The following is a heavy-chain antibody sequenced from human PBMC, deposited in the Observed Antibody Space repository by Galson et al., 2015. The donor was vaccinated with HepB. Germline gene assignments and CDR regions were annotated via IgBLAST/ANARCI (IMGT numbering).Heavy chain of an antibody. CDR3: ASRYWVPYGLDV. CDR1: GFTFSNYG. CDR2: ISTGSSTT. D-gene: IGHD2-21*01. V-gene: IGHV3-48*01. Sequence: SLRLSCAASGFTFSNYGVNWVRQPPGKGLEWVSFISTGSSTTHYADSVKGRFTVSRDNAKNSVYLQMNSLRAEDTAVYYCASRYWVPYGLDVWGPGTTVTVSS. J-gene: IGHJ6*02.